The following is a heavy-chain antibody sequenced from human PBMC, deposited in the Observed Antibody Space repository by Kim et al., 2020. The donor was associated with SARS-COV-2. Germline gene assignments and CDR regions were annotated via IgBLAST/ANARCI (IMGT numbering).Heavy chain of an antibody. V-gene: IGHV4-39*01. CDR2: IYYSGCT. Sequence: SETLSLTCTVSGLSISSSSYYWGWIRQPPGKGLDWFGSIYYSGCTYYNPSLKSRVTISVDTSKNQFSLKLSSVTAADTAVYYCARAGGEFDAFDIWGHGTMVTVSS. CDR3: ARAGGEFDAFDI. D-gene: IGHD3-10*01. J-gene: IGHJ3*02. CDR1: GLSISSSSYY.